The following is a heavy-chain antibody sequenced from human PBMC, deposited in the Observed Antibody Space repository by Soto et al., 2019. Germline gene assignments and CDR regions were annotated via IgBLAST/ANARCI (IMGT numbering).Heavy chain of an antibody. Sequence: QVQLVQSGAEVKKPGSSVKVSCKASGGTFSSYAISWVRQAPGQGLEWMGGIIPIFGTANYAQKFQGRVTITADESTSTAYIELSSLRSEDTAVYYSARDKFCSSTSGYNSCFDPWGQGTLVTVSS. J-gene: IGHJ5*02. D-gene: IGHD2-2*02. CDR1: GGTFSSYA. CDR2: IIPIFGTA. CDR3: ARDKFCSSTSGYNSCFDP. V-gene: IGHV1-69*01.